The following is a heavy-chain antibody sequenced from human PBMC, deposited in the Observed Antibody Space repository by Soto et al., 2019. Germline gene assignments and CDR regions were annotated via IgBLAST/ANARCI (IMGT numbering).Heavy chain of an antibody. CDR1: GYTFSSIG. Sequence: ASVKVSGKASGYTFSSIGISWVRQAPGQGLEWMGWISPYKGNTYYAQRLQGGVTMTTDTSTSTAYMELRSLRSDDTAVYYCARDLDGSGNYYTDYWGQGTLVTVSS. CDR2: ISPYKGNT. J-gene: IGHJ4*02. V-gene: IGHV1-18*01. D-gene: IGHD3-10*01. CDR3: ARDLDGSGNYYTDY.